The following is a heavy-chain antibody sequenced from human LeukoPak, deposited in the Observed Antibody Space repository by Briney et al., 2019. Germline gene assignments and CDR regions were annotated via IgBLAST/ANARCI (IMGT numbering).Heavy chain of an antibody. Sequence: SETLSLTCTVSGGSISSYLWSWIRQPPGKGLEWIGYIYYSGGTNYNPSLKSRVTISVDTSKNQFSLKLSSVTAADTAVYYCAGGGVGYDLFDYWGQGTLVTVSS. CDR3: AGGGVGYDLFDY. D-gene: IGHD5-18*01. V-gene: IGHV4-59*08. CDR1: GGSISSYL. J-gene: IGHJ4*02. CDR2: IYYSGGT.